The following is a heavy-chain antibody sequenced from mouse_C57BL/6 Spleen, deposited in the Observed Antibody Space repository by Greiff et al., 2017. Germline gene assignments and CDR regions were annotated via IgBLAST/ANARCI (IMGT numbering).Heavy chain of an antibody. CDR1: GYAFSSYW. J-gene: IGHJ4*01. CDR2: IYPGDGDT. D-gene: IGHD1-1*01. V-gene: IGHV1-80*01. CDR3: ARDYGSSWFYAMDY. Sequence: QVHVKQSGAELVKPGASVKISCKASGYAFSSYWMNWVKQRPGKGLEWIGRIYPGDGDTNYNGKFKGKATLTADKSSSTAYMQLSSLTSEDSAVYFCARDYGSSWFYAMDYWGQGTSVTVSS.